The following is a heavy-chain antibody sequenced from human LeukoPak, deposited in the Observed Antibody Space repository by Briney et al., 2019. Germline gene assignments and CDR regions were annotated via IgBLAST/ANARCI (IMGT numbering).Heavy chain of an antibody. J-gene: IGHJ4*02. D-gene: IGHD3-22*01. CDR2: ISISSNYI. Sequence: GGSLRLSCAASGFTFSRYSMNWVRQAPGKGLEWVSSISISSNYIYYADSVKGRFTISRDNAKNSLYLQVNSLRAEDTAVYYCARASYSYDINGWVPFDYWGQGTLVTVSS. CDR1: GFTFSRYS. CDR3: ARASYSYDINGWVPFDY. V-gene: IGHV3-21*04.